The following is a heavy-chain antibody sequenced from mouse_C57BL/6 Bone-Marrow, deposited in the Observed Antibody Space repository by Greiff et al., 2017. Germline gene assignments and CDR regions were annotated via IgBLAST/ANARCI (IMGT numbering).Heavy chain of an antibody. V-gene: IGHV1-64*01. CDR3: ARNYYGSSYFYWYFDV. CDR2: IHPNSGST. CDR1: GYTFTSYW. J-gene: IGHJ1*03. Sequence: QVQLQQPGAELVKPGASVKLSCKASGYTFTSYWMHWVKQRPGQGLEWIGMIHPNSGSTNYNEKFKSKATLTVDKSSSTAYMQLSSLTSEDSAVYYCARNYYGSSYFYWYFDVWGTGTRSPSPQ. D-gene: IGHD1-1*01.